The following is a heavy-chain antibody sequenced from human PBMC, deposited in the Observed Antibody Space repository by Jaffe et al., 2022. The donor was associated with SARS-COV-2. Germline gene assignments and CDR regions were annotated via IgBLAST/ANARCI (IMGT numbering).Heavy chain of an antibody. Sequence: QVQLQESGPGLVKPSQTLSLTCTVSGGSISSGSYYWSWIRQPAGKGLEWIGRIYSSGSTNYNPSLKSRVTISVDTSKNQFSLKLSSVTAADTAVYYCARGYDYSTRYYYYYYGMDVWGQGTTVTVSS. V-gene: IGHV4-61*02. CDR3: ARGYDYSTRYYYYYYGMDV. CDR2: IYSSGST. CDR1: GGSISSGSYY. J-gene: IGHJ6*02. D-gene: IGHD4-4*01.